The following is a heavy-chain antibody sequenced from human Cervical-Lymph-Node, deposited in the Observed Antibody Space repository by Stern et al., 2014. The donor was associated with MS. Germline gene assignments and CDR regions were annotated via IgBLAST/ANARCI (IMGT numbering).Heavy chain of an antibody. CDR2: ISNNFPHT. J-gene: IGHJ4*02. CDR1: GFTFSHYS. D-gene: IGHD4-17*01. Sequence: EVQLLESGGGLVKPGGSLRLSCDASGFTFSHYSINWVRQAPGKGLEWISSISNNFPHTYYAYSVEGRFTISRDSAKNSVLLHMASLRAEDTAVYYCARARVGDYARSPHLDSWGRGTLVSVSS. V-gene: IGHV3-21*01. CDR3: ARARVGDYARSPHLDS.